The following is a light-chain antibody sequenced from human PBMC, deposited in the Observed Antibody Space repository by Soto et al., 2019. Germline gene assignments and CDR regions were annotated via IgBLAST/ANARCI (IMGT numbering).Light chain of an antibody. CDR2: GIS. V-gene: IGKV3-15*01. J-gene: IGKJ1*01. CDR1: HSVNSN. Sequence: EVVMTQSAAILSVTPGESATLSCRASHSVNSNYLAWYQQPPGQPPRLLIYGISTRATGIPARFSGSGSGTEFTLTISSLQSEDFAVYCCQQYNKWHRTSGQGT. CDR3: QQYNKWHRT.